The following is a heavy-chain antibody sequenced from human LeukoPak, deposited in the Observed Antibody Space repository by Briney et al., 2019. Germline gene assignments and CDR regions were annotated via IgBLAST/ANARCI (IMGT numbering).Heavy chain of an antibody. CDR1: GGSISSYY. J-gene: IGHJ4*02. CDR2: IYTSGST. V-gene: IGHV4-4*07. Sequence: SETLPLTCTVSGGSISSYYWSWIRQPAGKGLEWIGRIYTSGSTNYNPSLKSRVTMSVNTSKNQFSLKLSSVTAADTAVYYCARGGTSGWYPYYFDYWGQGTLVTVSS. D-gene: IGHD6-19*01. CDR3: ARGGTSGWYPYYFDY.